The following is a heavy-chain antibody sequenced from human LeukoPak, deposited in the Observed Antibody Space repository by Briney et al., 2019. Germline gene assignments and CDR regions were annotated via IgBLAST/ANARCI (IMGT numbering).Heavy chain of an antibody. CDR1: GYTFTSYG. Sequence: ASVKVSCKASGYTFTSYGISRVRQAPGQGLEWMGWISAYNGNTNYAQKLQGRVTMTTDTSTSTAYMELRSLRSDDTAVYYCARDIRYYYDSSGYYLSGFDYWGQGTLVTVSS. V-gene: IGHV1-18*01. CDR2: ISAYNGNT. J-gene: IGHJ4*02. CDR3: ARDIRYYYDSSGYYLSGFDY. D-gene: IGHD3-22*01.